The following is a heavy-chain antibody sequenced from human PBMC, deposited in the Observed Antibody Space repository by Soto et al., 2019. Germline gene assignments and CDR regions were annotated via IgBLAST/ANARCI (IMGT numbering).Heavy chain of an antibody. V-gene: IGHV1-8*01. CDR1: GYTFTSYD. D-gene: IGHD6-19*01. J-gene: IGHJ4*02. Sequence: ASVKVSCKASGYTFTSYDINWARQATGQGLEWMGWMNPNSGNTGYAQKFQGRVTMTRNTSISTAYMELSSLRSEDTAVYYCARVLVAVAGTPFDYWGQGTLVTVSS. CDR3: ARVLVAVAGTPFDY. CDR2: MNPNSGNT.